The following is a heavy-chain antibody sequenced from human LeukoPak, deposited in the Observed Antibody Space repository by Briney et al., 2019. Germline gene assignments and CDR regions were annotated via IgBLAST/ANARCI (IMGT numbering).Heavy chain of an antibody. D-gene: IGHD3-9*01. CDR2: IIPIFGTA. J-gene: IGHJ5*02. Sequence: ASVKVSCKASGGTFSSYAISWVRQAPGQGLEWMGGIIPIFGTANYAQKFQGRVTITADESTSTAYMELSSLRSEDTAVYYCARAPSYILSGMYNRFDPWGQGTLVTVSS. CDR1: GGTFSSYA. CDR3: ARAPSYILSGMYNRFDP. V-gene: IGHV1-69*13.